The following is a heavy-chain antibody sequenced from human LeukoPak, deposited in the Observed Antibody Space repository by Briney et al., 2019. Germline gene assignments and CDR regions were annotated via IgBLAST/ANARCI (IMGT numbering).Heavy chain of an antibody. V-gene: IGHV3-11*01. CDR2: ISSSGSTI. CDR3: ARDLQKTGCRKCGYGMDV. CDR1: GFTFSDYY. D-gene: IGHD3-9*01. Sequence: PGGSLRLSCAASGFTFSDYYMSWLRQAPGKGLEGVSYISSSGSTIYYADSVKGRFTISRDNAKNSLYLQMNSLRAEDTAVYYCARDLQKTGCRKCGYGMDVWGQGTTVTVSS. J-gene: IGHJ6*02.